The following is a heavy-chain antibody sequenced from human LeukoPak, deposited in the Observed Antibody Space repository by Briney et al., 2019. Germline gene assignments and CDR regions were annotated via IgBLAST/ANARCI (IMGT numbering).Heavy chain of an antibody. V-gene: IGHV4-34*01. J-gene: IGHJ6*03. CDR2: INNSGST. CDR1: GGSFSGFY. D-gene: IGHD3-22*01. CDR3: ARAFAGSSGYYSPYYYYYMDV. Sequence: SETLSLTCAVYGGSFSGFYWSWIRQPPGKGLEWIGEINNSGSTNYNPSLKSRVTISVDTSKNQFSLKLSSVTAADTAVYYCARAFAGSSGYYSPYYYYYMDVWGKGTTVTVSS.